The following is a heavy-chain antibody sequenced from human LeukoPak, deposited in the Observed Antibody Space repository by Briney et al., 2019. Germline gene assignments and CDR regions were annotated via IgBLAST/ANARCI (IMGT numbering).Heavy chain of an antibody. CDR2: IRYDGSNK. J-gene: IGHJ4*02. Sequence: GGSLRLSCAASGFTFSSYGMHWVRQAPGKRREWVAFIRYDGSNKYYADSVKGRFTISRDNSKNTLYLQMNSLRAEDTAVYYCAKVGDSSGYYQHYFDYWGQGTLVTVSS. V-gene: IGHV3-30*02. D-gene: IGHD3-22*01. CDR3: AKVGDSSGYYQHYFDY. CDR1: GFTFSSYG.